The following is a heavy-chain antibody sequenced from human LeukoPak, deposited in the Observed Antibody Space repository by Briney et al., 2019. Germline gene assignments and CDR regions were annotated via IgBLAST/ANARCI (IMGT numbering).Heavy chain of an antibody. CDR1: GGSISSSSYY. Sequence: SETLSLTCTVFGGSISSSSYYWGWIRQPPGKGLEWIGSIYYSGSTYYNPSLKSRVTISVDTSKNQFSLKLSSVTAADTAVYYCARGRPYNVGLPPWFDPWGQGTLVTVSS. J-gene: IGHJ5*02. D-gene: IGHD1-14*01. CDR2: IYYSGST. CDR3: ARGRPYNVGLPPWFDP. V-gene: IGHV4-39*07.